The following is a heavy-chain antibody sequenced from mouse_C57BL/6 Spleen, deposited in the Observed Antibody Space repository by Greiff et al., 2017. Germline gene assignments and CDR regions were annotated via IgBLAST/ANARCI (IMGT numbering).Heavy chain of an antibody. Sequence: QVQLKQSGAELVRPGASVTLSCKASGYTFTDYEMHWVKQTPVHGLEWIGAIDPETGGTAYNQKFKGKAILTADKSSSTAYMELRSLTSEDSAVYYCTRDGYGSSPWFAYWGQGTLVTVSA. CDR3: TRDGYGSSPWFAY. CDR2: IDPETGGT. V-gene: IGHV1-15*01. D-gene: IGHD1-1*01. J-gene: IGHJ3*01. CDR1: GYTFTDYE.